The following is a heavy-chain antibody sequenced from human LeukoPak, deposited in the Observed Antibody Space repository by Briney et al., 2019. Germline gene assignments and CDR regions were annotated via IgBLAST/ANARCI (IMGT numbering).Heavy chain of an antibody. J-gene: IGHJ3*02. CDR1: EFTFSDYT. CDR3: ARGTTYYGILTGYVGAFDI. Sequence: GDSLRLSCAASEFTFSDYTMNWVRQVPGKGLEWVSSITSSGGTIYYADSVEGRFTLSRDNAKNSLYLQMNSLRAEDAAVYYCARGTTYYGILTGYVGAFDIWGQGTMVTVSS. CDR2: ITSSGGTI. V-gene: IGHV3-48*04. D-gene: IGHD3-9*01.